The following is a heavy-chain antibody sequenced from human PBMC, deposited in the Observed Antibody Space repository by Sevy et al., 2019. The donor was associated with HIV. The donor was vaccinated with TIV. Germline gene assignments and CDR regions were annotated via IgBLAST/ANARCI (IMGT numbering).Heavy chain of an antibody. Sequence: GGSLRLSCAASGFTFNTYAMSWVRQAPGKGLEWVSGISGSAYSTYYADSVKGRFPISRDNSKNTLSLQMNSLRAEDTAVYYCAKESPGYNYDSSGSLDYWGQGTLVTVSS. J-gene: IGHJ4*02. CDR2: ISGSAYST. V-gene: IGHV3-23*01. D-gene: IGHD3-22*01. CDR1: GFTFNTYA. CDR3: AKESPGYNYDSSGSLDY.